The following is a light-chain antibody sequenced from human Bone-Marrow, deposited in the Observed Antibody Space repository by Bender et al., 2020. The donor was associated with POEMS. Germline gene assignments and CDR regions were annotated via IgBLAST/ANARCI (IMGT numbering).Light chain of an antibody. CDR1: SSDVGGYNH. J-gene: IGLJ2*01. CDR3: SSYTGNNNVV. V-gene: IGLV2-8*01. CDR2: EVS. Sequence: QSALTQPASVSGSPGQSITISCTGTSSDVGGYNHVSWYQQHPGKVPKFIIYEVSKRPSGVPDRFSGSKSGNTASLTVSGLQAEDEADYYCSSYTGNNNVVFGGGTKLTVL.